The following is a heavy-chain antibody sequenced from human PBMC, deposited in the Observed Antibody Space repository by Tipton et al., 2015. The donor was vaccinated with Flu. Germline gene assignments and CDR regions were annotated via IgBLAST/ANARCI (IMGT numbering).Heavy chain of an antibody. D-gene: IGHD3-16*01. Sequence: TLSLTCTVSGGSISSDGYYGSWIRQPAGKALEWIGRIYTTGNTNYSPSLRSRVTISLDTSKNQFSLKLSSVTAADTAVYYCARGPRLAERYYDYWGQGTLVTVSS. CDR1: GGSISSDGYY. CDR3: ARGPRLAERYYDY. V-gene: IGHV4-61*02. CDR2: IYTTGNT. J-gene: IGHJ4*02.